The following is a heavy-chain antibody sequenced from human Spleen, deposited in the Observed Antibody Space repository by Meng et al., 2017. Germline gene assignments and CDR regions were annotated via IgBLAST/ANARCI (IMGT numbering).Heavy chain of an antibody. CDR2: ISSSSSYI. V-gene: IGHV3-21*01. CDR3: ARTLYYDSSGSYYRPFDY. D-gene: IGHD3-22*01. J-gene: IGHJ4*02. CDR1: GFTFSSYS. Sequence: GESLKISCAASGFTFSSYSMNWVRQAPGKGLEWVSSISSSSSYIYYADSVKGRFTISRDNAKNSLYLQMNSLRAEDTAVYYCARTLYYDSSGSYYRPFDYWGQGTLVTVSS.